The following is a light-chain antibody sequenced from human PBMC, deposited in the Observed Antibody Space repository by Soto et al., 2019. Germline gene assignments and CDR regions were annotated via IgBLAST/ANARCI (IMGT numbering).Light chain of an antibody. V-gene: IGKV1-5*01. CDR3: QQYNGYPLT. CDR1: QTLRTW. CDR2: DVS. J-gene: IGKJ4*01. Sequence: DIQMTQSPSTLSASVGDRVTITCRASQTLRTWLAWYQQKPGKAPKLLIYDVSILQSGVPSRFSGSGSCTEFTLTISSLQPDDFATYYCQQYNGYPLTFGGGTKVEFQ.